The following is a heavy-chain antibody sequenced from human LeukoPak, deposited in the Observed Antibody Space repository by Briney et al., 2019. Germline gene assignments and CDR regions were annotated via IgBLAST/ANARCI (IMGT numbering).Heavy chain of an antibody. CDR3: ARVGTMVRGVPRVGFDY. Sequence: ASVNVSCTASGYTFTGYYMHWVRQAPGQGLEWMGRINPNSGGTNYAQKFQGRVTMTRDTSISTAYMELSRLRSDDTAVYYCARVGTMVRGVPRVGFDYWGQGTLVTVSS. D-gene: IGHD3-10*01. CDR1: GYTFTGYY. CDR2: INPNSGGT. J-gene: IGHJ4*02. V-gene: IGHV1-2*06.